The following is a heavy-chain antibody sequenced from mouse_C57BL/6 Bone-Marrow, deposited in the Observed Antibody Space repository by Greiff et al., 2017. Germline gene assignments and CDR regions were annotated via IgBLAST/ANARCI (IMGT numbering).Heavy chain of an antibody. CDR3: ARRVFSSGYVFDY. V-gene: IGHV2-2*01. J-gene: IGHJ2*01. CDR1: GFSLTSYG. Sequence: VKLVESGPGLVQPSQSLSITCTVSGFSLTSYGVHWVRQSPGKGLEWLGVIWSGGSTNYNAAFISRLGISKDNSKSQVFFKMNSLQADDTAIYYCARRVFSSGYVFDYWGQGTTLTVSS. D-gene: IGHD3-2*02. CDR2: IWSGGST.